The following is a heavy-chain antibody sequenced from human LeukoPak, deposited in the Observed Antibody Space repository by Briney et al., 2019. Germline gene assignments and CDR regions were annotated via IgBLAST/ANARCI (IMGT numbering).Heavy chain of an antibody. J-gene: IGHJ4*02. CDR3: ARARYYYDSSGYYLDY. D-gene: IGHD3-22*01. V-gene: IGHV4-34*01. CDR1: GGSFSGYY. Sequence: SETLSLTCAVYGGSFSGYYWSWIRQPPGKGLEWIGEINHSGSINYNPSLKSRVTISVDTSKNQFSLKLSSVTAADTAVYYCARARYYYDSSGYYLDYWGQGILVTVSS. CDR2: INHSGSI.